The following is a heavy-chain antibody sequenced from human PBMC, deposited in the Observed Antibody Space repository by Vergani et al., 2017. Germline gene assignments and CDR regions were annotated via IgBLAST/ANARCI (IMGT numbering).Heavy chain of an antibody. D-gene: IGHD4-17*01. Sequence: EVQLVESGGGLVQPGGSLKLSCAASGFTFSGSAMHWVRQASGKGLEWVGRIRSKANSYATAYAASVKGRFTISRDASKNTAYLQMNSLKTEDTAVDYCTFPQSTTVTNLDDWGQATLVTVSS. CDR3: TFPQSTTVTNLDD. J-gene: IGHJ4*02. V-gene: IGHV3-73*02. CDR2: IRSKANSYAT. CDR1: GFTFSGSA.